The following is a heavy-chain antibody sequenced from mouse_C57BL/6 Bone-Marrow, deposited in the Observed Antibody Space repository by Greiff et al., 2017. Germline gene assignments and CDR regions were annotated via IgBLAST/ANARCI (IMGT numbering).Heavy chain of an antibody. CDR2: ISNGGGST. CDR3: ARQDTTVVEGDYAMDY. CDR1: GFTFSDYY. V-gene: IGHV5-12*01. Sequence: EVHLVESGGGLVQPGGSLKLSCAASGFTFSDYYMYWVRQTPEKRLEWVAYISNGGGSTYYPDTVKGRFTISRDNAKNTLYLQMSRLKSEDTAMYYCARQDTTVVEGDYAMDYWGQGTSVTVSS. J-gene: IGHJ4*01. D-gene: IGHD1-1*01.